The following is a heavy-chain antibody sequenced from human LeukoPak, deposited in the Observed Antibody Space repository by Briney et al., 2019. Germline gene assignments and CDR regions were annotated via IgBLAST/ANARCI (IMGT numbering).Heavy chain of an antibody. CDR3: ARDTHNGYTVDY. J-gene: IGHJ4*02. D-gene: IGHD5-18*01. CDR1: GDSISSGSYY. CDR2: IYGSGRT. V-gene: IGHV4-61*02. Sequence: SQTLSLTCTVSGDSISSGSYYWSWIRQPAGKGLEWIGRIYGSGRTNYNLSLKSRVTISVDTSKNQFSLRLSSVTAADTAVYYCARDTHNGYTVDYWGQGTLVTVSS.